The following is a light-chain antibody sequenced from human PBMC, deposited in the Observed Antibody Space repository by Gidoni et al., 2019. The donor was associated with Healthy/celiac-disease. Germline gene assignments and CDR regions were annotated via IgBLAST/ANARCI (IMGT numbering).Light chain of an antibody. Sequence: GDRVTITCRASQSISSCLAWYQKKPGKAPKLLIFEASVLESGVPSRFSGSGSETVFSHTISSLQPDDFATYYCQQYNSYSRTFGQGTKLEIK. CDR1: QSISSC. V-gene: IGKV1-5*03. CDR2: EAS. CDR3: QQYNSYSRT. J-gene: IGKJ2*01.